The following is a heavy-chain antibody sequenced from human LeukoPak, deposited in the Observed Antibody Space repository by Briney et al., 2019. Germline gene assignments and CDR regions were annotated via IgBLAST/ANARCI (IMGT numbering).Heavy chain of an antibody. V-gene: IGHV1-46*01. D-gene: IGHD6-19*01. CDR3: ARGGGYSSGWYSQIDY. Sequence: ASVKVSCKASGYTFTSYYMHWVRQAPGQGLEWMGTINPSGGSTSYAQKFQGRVTMTRDTSTSTVYMELSSLRSEDTAVYYCARGGGYSSGWYSQIDYWGQGTLVTVSS. CDR1: GYTFTSYY. J-gene: IGHJ4*02. CDR2: INPSGGST.